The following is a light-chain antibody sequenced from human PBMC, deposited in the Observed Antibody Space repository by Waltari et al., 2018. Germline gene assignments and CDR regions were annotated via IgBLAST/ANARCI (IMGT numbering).Light chain of an antibody. J-gene: IGKJ4*01. Sequence: DIQLTQSPSSLSASVGDRVTITCRASQGISTYLAWFHQKPGKAPKSLIYDVSSLLNGVATKFSGSGSGTDFTLTISNLQPEDCATYYCQQYHSYPLTFGGGTKVEIK. CDR3: QQYHSYPLT. V-gene: IGKV1-16*02. CDR1: QGISTY. CDR2: DVS.